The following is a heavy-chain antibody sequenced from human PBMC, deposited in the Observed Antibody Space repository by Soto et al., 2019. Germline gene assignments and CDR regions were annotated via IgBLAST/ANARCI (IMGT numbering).Heavy chain of an antibody. Sequence: EVELVESGGGLVQPGGSLRLSCVASGFTFSNYYMSWVRQAPVRGLEWLAHIDHDGSEPYYVDSVKGRFTISRDNPKNSLYLQMNSLRAEDTAVDYCATLEGGGSFEFWGQGTLVSVSS. D-gene: IGHD1-26*01. J-gene: IGHJ4*02. CDR3: ATLEGGGSFEF. CDR2: IDHDGSEP. CDR1: GFTFSNYY. V-gene: IGHV3-7*03.